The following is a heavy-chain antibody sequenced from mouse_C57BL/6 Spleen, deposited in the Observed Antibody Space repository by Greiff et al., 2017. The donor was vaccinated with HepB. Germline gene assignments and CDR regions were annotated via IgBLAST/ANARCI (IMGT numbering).Heavy chain of an antibody. D-gene: IGHD2-4*01. CDR1: GYTFTNYW. J-gene: IGHJ3*01. Sequence: VQLVESGAELVRPGTSVKMSCKASGYTFTNYWIGWAKQRPGHGLEWIGDIYPGDGYTNYNEKFKGKATLTADKSSSTASMQFSRLTSEDSAIYYCARKDDYDGFAYWGQGTLVTVSA. CDR2: IYPGDGYT. V-gene: IGHV1-63*01. CDR3: ARKDDYDGFAY.